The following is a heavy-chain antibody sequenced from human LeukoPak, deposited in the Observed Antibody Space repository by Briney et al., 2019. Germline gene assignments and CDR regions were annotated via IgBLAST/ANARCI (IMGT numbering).Heavy chain of an antibody. J-gene: IGHJ5*02. Sequence: GGSLRLSCAASGFTFSSYAMSWVRQAPGKGLEWVSAISGSGGSTYYADSVKGRFTISRDNSKNTLYLQMNSLRAEDTAVYYCAKDYGSYYDSGGYSRRFDPWGQGTLVTVSS. V-gene: IGHV3-23*01. CDR1: GFTFSSYA. CDR3: AKDYGSYYDSGGYSRRFDP. CDR2: ISGSGGST. D-gene: IGHD3-22*01.